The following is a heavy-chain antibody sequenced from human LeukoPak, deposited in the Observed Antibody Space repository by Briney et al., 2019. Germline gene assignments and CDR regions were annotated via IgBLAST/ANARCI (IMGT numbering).Heavy chain of an antibody. J-gene: IGHJ4*02. D-gene: IGHD1-26*01. V-gene: IGHV4-4*02. CDR2: IYHSGNT. Sequence: SETLSLTCAVSGDSISSSNWWSWVRQPPGKGLEWIGEIYHSGNTNYNPPLKSRVTISLDKSKNQFSLKLNSVTAADTAVYYCARVGALGGHDFWGQGTLVTVSS. CDR1: GDSISSSNW. CDR3: ARVGALGGHDF.